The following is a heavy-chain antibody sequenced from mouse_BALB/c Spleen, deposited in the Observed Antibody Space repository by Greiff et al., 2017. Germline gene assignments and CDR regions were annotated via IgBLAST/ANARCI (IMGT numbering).Heavy chain of an antibody. CDR1: GFTFSDYY. Sequence: DVQLQESGGGLVKPGGSLKLSCAASGFTFSDYYMYWVRQTPEKRLEWVATISDGGSYTYYPDSVKGRFTISRDNAKNNLYLQMSSLKSEDTAMYYCAREDGNYGGRDYYAMDYWGQGTSVTVSA. CDR2: ISDGGSYT. V-gene: IGHV5-4*02. CDR3: AREDGNYGGRDYYAMDY. J-gene: IGHJ4*01. D-gene: IGHD2-1*01.